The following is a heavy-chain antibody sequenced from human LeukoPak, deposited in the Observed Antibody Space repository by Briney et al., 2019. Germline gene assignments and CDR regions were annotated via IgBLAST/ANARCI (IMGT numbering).Heavy chain of an antibody. J-gene: IGHJ5*02. V-gene: IGHV1-18*01. Sequence: GASVKVSCKASGYTFTSYGISWVRHAPGQGLEWMGWISAYNGNTNYAQKLQGRVTTTTDTSTSTAYMELRSLRSDDTGVYYCAQYYDSSGSHGGSWFDPWGQGTLITVSS. CDR1: GYTFTSYG. CDR2: ISAYNGNT. D-gene: IGHD3-22*01. CDR3: AQYYDSSGSHGGSWFDP.